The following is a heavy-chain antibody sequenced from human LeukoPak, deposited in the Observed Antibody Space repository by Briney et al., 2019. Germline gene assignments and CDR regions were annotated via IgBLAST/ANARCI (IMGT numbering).Heavy chain of an antibody. CDR1: GGSINSGDYY. D-gene: IGHD3-22*01. V-gene: IGHV4-30-4*01. Sequence: SETLSLTCNVSGGSINSGDYYWSWIRQSPGKGLEWIGYIYYSGSTYYNPSLDSRLTMSVDTSNNQFSLKLSAVTAADTAVYYCVRDSSGYGGFDIWGQGAVVTVSS. CDR3: VRDSSGYGGFDI. J-gene: IGHJ3*02. CDR2: IYYSGST.